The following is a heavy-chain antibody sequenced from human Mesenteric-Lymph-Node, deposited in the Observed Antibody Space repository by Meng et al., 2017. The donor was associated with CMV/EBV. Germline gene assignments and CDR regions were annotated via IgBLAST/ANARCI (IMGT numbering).Heavy chain of an antibody. CDR3: AKVSGHDYGGNFGY. CDR2: IYYSGST. CDR1: GGSISSSSYY. Sequence: SGGSISSSSYYWGWIRQPPGKGLEWIGSIYYSGSTYYNPSLKSRVTISVDTSKNQFSLKLSSVTAADTAVYYCAKVSGHDYGGNFGYWGQGTLVTISS. D-gene: IGHD4-23*01. V-gene: IGHV4-39*01. J-gene: IGHJ4*02.